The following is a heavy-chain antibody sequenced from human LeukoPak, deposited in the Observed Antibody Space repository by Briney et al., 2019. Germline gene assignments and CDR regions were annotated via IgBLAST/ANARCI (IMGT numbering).Heavy chain of an antibody. D-gene: IGHD6-19*01. J-gene: IGHJ4*02. V-gene: IGHV1-18*01. CDR3: ARDLPSGYSSAWPFDY. CDR2: ISAYNGNT. Sequence: ASVKVSCKASGYTFTSYGISWVRQAPGQGLEWMGWISAYNGNTNYAQKLQGRVTMTTDTSTSTAYMELRSLRSDDTAVYYCARDLPSGYSSAWPFDYWGQGTLVTVSS. CDR1: GYTFTSYG.